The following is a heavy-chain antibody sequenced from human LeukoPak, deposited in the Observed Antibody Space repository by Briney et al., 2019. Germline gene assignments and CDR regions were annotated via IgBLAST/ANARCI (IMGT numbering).Heavy chain of an antibody. CDR1: GVTFSSHG. Sequence: GGSLRLSCAPPGVTFSSHGMPTVCQAPGKGLEWVALIWYDGSSKHYADSVRGRFTISRDNSKNTLYLQMNSLRADDTAVYFSARYFAFDHWGQGTLVTVSS. CDR3: ARYFAFDH. J-gene: IGHJ4*02. D-gene: IGHD3-9*01. CDR2: IWYDGSSK. V-gene: IGHV3-33*01.